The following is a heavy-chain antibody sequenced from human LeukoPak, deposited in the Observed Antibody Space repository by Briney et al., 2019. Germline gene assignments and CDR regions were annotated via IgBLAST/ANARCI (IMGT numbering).Heavy chain of an antibody. CDR1: GDSVSSNSAA. Sequence: SQTLSLTCAISGDSVSSNSAAWNWIRQSPSRGLEWLGRTYYRSKWHNDYAVSVKSRITINPDTSKNQFSLQLNSVTPEDTVVYYCARGIVVVPAANYYYGMDVWGKGTTVTVSS. CDR3: ARGIVVVPAANYYYGMDV. J-gene: IGHJ6*04. CDR2: TYYRSKWHN. D-gene: IGHD2-2*01. V-gene: IGHV6-1*01.